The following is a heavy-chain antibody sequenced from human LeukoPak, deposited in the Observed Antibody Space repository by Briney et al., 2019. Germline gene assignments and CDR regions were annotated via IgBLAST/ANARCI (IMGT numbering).Heavy chain of an antibody. V-gene: IGHV3-23*01. CDR2: ISGSGGST. J-gene: IGHJ4*02. CDR1: GFTYISYA. Sequence: PGGSLRLSCAASGFTYISYAMSWVRQAPGKGLEWVSGISGSGGSTYYADSVKGRFTISGDNSKNTLYLQMNSLRAEDTAVYYCAKALRAYYFDYWGQGTLVTVSS. CDR3: AKALRAYYFDY.